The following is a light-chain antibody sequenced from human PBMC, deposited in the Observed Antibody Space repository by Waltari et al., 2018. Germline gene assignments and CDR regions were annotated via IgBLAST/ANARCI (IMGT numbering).Light chain of an antibody. CDR3: QSYDSSVSAWV. J-gene: IGLJ3*02. V-gene: IGLV1-40*01. CDR1: SSNIGAGYD. CDR2: GHK. Sequence: QSVLTQPPSVSGAPGQSITISCTGSSSNIGAGYDVHWYQHLPGTAPKLLTYGHKNPPSGVPDRVSGSKSGTAAALAITGLQAEDEADYYCQSYDSSVSAWVFGGGTKLTVV.